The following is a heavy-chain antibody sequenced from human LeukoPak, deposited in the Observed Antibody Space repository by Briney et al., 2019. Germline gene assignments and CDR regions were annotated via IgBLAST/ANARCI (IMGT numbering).Heavy chain of an antibody. V-gene: IGHV1-2*02. CDR3: ARAARGDY. CDR2: INPNSGGT. J-gene: IGHJ4*02. D-gene: IGHD3-10*01. Sequence: ASVKVSCKASGYTFTDYYMYWVRQAPGQGLEWMGWINPNSGGTNFAQKFQGRGTMTRDTSISTAYMELSRLRSEDTAVYYCARAARGDYWGQGTLVTVSS. CDR1: GYTFTDYY.